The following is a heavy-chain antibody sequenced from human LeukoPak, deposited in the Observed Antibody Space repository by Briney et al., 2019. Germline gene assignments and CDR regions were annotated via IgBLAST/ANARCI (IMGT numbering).Heavy chain of an antibody. V-gene: IGHV3-74*01. CDR3: AKDGVGTTSLYFFDY. J-gene: IGHJ4*02. D-gene: IGHD1-26*01. Sequence: GGSLRLSCTASGFTFGNYWMHWVRQGPGKELMWVSRVSTDGSSTNYADSVKGRFTISRDNSKNTLYLQMNSLRAEDTAIYYCAKDGVGTTSLYFFDYWGQGTLVTVSS. CDR1: GFTFGNYW. CDR2: VSTDGSST.